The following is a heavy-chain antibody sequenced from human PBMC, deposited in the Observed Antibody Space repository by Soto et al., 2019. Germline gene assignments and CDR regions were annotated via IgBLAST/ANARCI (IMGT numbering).Heavy chain of an antibody. CDR3: ARDHDSSSSWPYYYYGMDV. Sequence: GGSLRLSCAASGFTFSSYAMHWVRQAPGKGLEWVAVISYDGSNKYYADSVKGRFTISRDNSKNTLYLQMNSLRAEDTAVYYCARDHDSSSSWPYYYYGMDVWGQGTTVTVSS. V-gene: IGHV3-30-3*01. J-gene: IGHJ6*02. D-gene: IGHD6-6*01. CDR1: GFTFSSYA. CDR2: ISYDGSNK.